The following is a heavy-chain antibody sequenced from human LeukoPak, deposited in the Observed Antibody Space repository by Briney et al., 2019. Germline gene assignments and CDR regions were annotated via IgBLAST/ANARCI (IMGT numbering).Heavy chain of an antibody. V-gene: IGHV3-23*01. D-gene: IGHD4-11*01. J-gene: IGHJ4*02. CDR1: GFTFSSYA. CDR2: ISGSGGST. Sequence: PGGSLRLSCAASGFTFSSYAMRWVRQAPGKGLEWVSAISGSGGSTYYADSVKGRFTISRDNSKNTLYLQMNSLRAEDTAVYYCAKVGDYDYSNYYFGYWGQGTLVTVSS. CDR3: AKVGDYDYSNYYFGY.